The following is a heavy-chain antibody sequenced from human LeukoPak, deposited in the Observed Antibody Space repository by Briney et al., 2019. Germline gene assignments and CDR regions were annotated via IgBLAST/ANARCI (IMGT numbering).Heavy chain of an antibody. J-gene: IGHJ4*02. CDR2: IYYSGST. Sequence: SETLSLTCTVSGASISSSTYYWGWIRQPPGKGLDWIGTIYYSGSTYYNPSLKSRVTISVDTSKNQFSLNLSSVTAADTAVYYCARSITGLVPDYWGQGTLVTVSS. D-gene: IGHD1-14*01. V-gene: IGHV4-39*01. CDR3: ARSITGLVPDY. CDR1: GASISSSTYY.